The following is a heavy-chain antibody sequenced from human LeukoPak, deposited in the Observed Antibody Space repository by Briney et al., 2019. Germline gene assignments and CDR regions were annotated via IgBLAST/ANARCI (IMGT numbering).Heavy chain of an antibody. V-gene: IGHV5-51*04. Sequence: GESLKISCKGSGYSFTSYWIGWVRQMPGKGLEWMGIIYPGDSDTRYSPSFQGQVTISADKPISTAYLQWSSLKASDTAMYYCARWRWDYGDFENCGMDVWGQGTTVTVSS. J-gene: IGHJ6*02. CDR1: GYSFTSYW. CDR2: IYPGDSDT. D-gene: IGHD4-17*01. CDR3: ARWRWDYGDFENCGMDV.